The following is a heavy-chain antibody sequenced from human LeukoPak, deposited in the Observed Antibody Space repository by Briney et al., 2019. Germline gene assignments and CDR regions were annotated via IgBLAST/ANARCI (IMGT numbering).Heavy chain of an antibody. D-gene: IGHD5-18*01. Sequence: SETLSLTCTVSGGSISSYYWSWIRQPPGKGLEWIGYIYYSGSTNYNPSLKSRVTISVDTSKNQFSLKLSSVTAADTAVYYCARATRIQLWSPFGYWGQGTLVTVSS. CDR3: ARATRIQLWSPFGY. V-gene: IGHV4-59*01. J-gene: IGHJ4*02. CDR2: IYYSGST. CDR1: GGSISSYY.